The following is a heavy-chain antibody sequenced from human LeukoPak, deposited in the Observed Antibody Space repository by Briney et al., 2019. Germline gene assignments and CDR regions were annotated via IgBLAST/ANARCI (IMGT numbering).Heavy chain of an antibody. CDR2: IYHSGST. CDR1: GGSISSSNW. D-gene: IGHD3-10*01. CDR3: VCRPSNYYGSGSYRTN. V-gene: IGHV4-4*02. J-gene: IGHJ4*02. Sequence: PSGTLSLTCAVSGGSISSSNWWSWVRQPPGKGLEWIGEIYHSGSTNYNPSLKSRVTISVDKSKNQFSLKLSSVTAADTAVYYCVCRPSNYYGSGSYRTNWGQGTLVTVSS.